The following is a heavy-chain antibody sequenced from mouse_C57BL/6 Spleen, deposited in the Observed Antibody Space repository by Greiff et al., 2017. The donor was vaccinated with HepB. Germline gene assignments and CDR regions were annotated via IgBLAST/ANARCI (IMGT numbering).Heavy chain of an antibody. D-gene: IGHD1-1*01. CDR3: AREGSSYPMDY. J-gene: IGHJ4*01. Sequence: VQLQQPGAELVRPGSSVKLSCKASGYTFTSYWMHWVKQRPIQGLEWIGNIDPSDSETHYNQKFKDKATLTVDKSSSTAYMQLSSLTSEDSAVYYCAREGSSYPMDYWGQGTSVTVSS. CDR2: IDPSDSET. CDR1: GYTFTSYW. V-gene: IGHV1-52*01.